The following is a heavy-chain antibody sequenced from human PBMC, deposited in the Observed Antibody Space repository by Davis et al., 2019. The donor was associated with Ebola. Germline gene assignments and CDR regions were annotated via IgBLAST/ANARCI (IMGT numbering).Heavy chain of an antibody. CDR1: GFTVTDAW. V-gene: IGHV3-15*07. CDR2: VKSQIDGGTI. J-gene: IGHJ6*02. Sequence: ESLQISCAASGFTVTDAWMNWVRQIPGKGLRWVGRVKSQIDGGTIEYAAPVKGRFTISRDDLKNTLFLSINGLKTEDTAIYYCATGTKLFVGLRYQYYAMDVWGQGTTVIVSS. CDR3: ATGTKLFVGLRYQYYAMDV. D-gene: IGHD3-10*02.